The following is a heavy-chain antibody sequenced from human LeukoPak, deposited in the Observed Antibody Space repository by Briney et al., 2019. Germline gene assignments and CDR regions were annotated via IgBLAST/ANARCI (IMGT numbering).Heavy chain of an antibody. CDR3: ARYFGAY. D-gene: IGHD2-21*01. J-gene: IGHJ4*02. Sequence: SETLSLTCAVYGGSFSGYYWSWIRQPPGKGLEWIGEINHSGSTNYNPSLKSRVTISVDTSENQFSLKLSSVTAADTAVYYCARYFGAYWGQGTLVTVSS. CDR2: INHSGST. V-gene: IGHV4-34*01. CDR1: GGSFSGYY.